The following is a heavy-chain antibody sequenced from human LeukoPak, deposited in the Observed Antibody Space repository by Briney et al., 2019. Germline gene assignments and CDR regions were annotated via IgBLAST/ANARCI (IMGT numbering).Heavy chain of an antibody. V-gene: IGHV3-23*01. Sequence: PGGSLRLSCAASGFTFSSYAMSWVRPAPGKGLEWVSSISGSGGSTFYADSVKGRFTISRDSSKNTLYLQMNSLRAEDTAVYYCVSLARIVDDYWGQGTLVTVSS. CDR2: ISGSGGST. J-gene: IGHJ4*02. CDR3: VSLARIVDDY. CDR1: GFTFSSYA. D-gene: IGHD2-21*01.